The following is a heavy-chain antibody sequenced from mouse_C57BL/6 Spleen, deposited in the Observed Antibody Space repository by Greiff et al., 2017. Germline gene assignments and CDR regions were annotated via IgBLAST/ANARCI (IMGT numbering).Heavy chain of an antibody. CDR1: GYTFTDYY. CDR3: AREESRQLRPFAY. CDR2: INPYNGGT. D-gene: IGHD3-2*02. J-gene: IGHJ3*01. Sequence: EVQLVESGPVLVKPGASVKMSCKASGYTFTDYYMNWVKQSHGKSLEWIGVINPYNGGTSYNQKFKGKATLTVDKSSSTAYMELNSLTSEDSAVYYCAREESRQLRPFAYWGQGTLVTVSA. V-gene: IGHV1-19*01.